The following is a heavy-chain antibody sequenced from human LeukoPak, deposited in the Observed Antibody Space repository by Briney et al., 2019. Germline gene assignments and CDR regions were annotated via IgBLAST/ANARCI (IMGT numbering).Heavy chain of an antibody. D-gene: IGHD5-12*01. V-gene: IGHV3-23*01. Sequence: GGSLRLSCAASGFTFSSYAMSWVRQAPGKGLEWVSAISGSGGSTYYADSVKGRFTISRDNSKNTLYLQMNSLRAEDTAVYYCAKHSRSVATIPGLFDYWGQGTLVTVSS. CDR3: AKHSRSVATIPGLFDY. CDR1: GFTFSSYA. J-gene: IGHJ4*02. CDR2: ISGSGGST.